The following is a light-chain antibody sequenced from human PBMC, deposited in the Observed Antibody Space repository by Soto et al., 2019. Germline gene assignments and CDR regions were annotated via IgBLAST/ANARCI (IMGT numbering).Light chain of an antibody. CDR3: QQSYNIPPMYT. CDR2: AAS. V-gene: IGKV1-39*01. J-gene: IGKJ2*01. CDR1: QNISNY. Sequence: DIQMTQSPSSLSVSVGDRVTITCRASQNISNYLNWYQQKRGMAPQVLIYAASSLYSGVPSRFSGSGSGTDFTLIISSLQAEDFATYFCQQSYNIPPMYTFGRGTKLEIK.